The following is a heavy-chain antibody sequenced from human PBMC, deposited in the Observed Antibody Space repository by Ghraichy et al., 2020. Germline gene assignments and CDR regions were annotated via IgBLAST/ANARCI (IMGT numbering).Heavy chain of an antibody. V-gene: IGHV4-4*02. CDR3: ASLSKYCISTTCTIA. CDR2: VYHSGNT. D-gene: IGHD2-2*01. CDR1: GVSISNNNW. J-gene: IGHJ4*02. Sequence: SETLSLTCAVSGVSISNNNWWNWVRQPPGKGLEWIGEVYHSGNTNYNPSLKSRVTISVDKPKNQFSLQLSSVTAADTAVYYCASLSKYCISTTCTIAWGQGTLVTVSS.